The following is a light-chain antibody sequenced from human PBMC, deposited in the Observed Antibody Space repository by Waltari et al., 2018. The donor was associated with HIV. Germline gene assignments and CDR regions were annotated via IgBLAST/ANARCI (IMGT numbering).Light chain of an antibody. CDR3: QQYDNWPPLT. Sequence: ETVMTQSPATLSVSPGERATLSCRASQSVSSNLAWDQQKPGQAPRLLIYGASTRATGIPARFSGSGSRREFTLTISSLQSEECAVYYCQQYDNWPPLTFGGGTKVEIK. CDR1: QSVSSN. CDR2: GAS. J-gene: IGKJ4*01. V-gene: IGKV3-15*01.